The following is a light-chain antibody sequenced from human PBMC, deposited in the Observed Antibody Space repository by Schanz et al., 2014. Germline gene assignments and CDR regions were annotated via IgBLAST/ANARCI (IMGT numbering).Light chain of an antibody. V-gene: IGLV1-47*01. J-gene: IGLJ2*01. CDR1: SSNIGANY. CDR2: RNN. CDR3: QSYDRSLSGSGV. Sequence: QSVLTQPPSASGTPRQRVTISCSGTSSNIGANYVNWYQQLPGTAPKLLIYRNNQRPSGVPDRVSGSKSGTSASLAISGLRSEDEADYYCQSYDRSLSGSGVFGGGTKLTVL.